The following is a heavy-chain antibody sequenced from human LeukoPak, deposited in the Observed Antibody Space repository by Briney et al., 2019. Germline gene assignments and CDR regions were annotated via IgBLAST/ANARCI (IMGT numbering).Heavy chain of an antibody. V-gene: IGHV4-61*08. CDR2: IFYSGST. CDR1: GGSISSGGDS. D-gene: IGHD3-10*01. CDR3: ARVYYGRSYDYWYFDI. J-gene: IGHJ2*01. Sequence: PSETLSLTCAVSGGSISSGGDSWSWIRQPPGKGLEWIGCIFYSGSTNYNPSLKSRVTISVDTSKNQFSLNLSSVTAADTAVYFCARVYYGRSYDYWYFDIWGRGTPVTVSS.